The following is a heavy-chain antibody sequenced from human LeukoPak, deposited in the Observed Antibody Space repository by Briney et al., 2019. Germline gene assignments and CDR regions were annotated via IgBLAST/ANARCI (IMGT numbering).Heavy chain of an antibody. D-gene: IGHD4-17*01. CDR3: ARWRVTSLVGDY. V-gene: IGHV1-3*01. CDR1: GYTFTSYA. CDR2: INAGNGNT. Sequence: ASVKVSCKASGYTFTSYAMHWVRQAPGQRLEWMGWINAGNGNTKYSQKFQGRVTITRDTSASTAYMELSSLRSEDTAVYYCARWRVTSLVGDYWGQGTLVTVSS. J-gene: IGHJ4*02.